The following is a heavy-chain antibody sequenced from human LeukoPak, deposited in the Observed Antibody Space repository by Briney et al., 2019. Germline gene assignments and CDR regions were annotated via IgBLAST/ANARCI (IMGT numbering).Heavy chain of an antibody. CDR1: GGSISSGSYH. CDR2: IYTSGST. J-gene: IGHJ6*03. V-gene: IGHV4-61*02. Sequence: PSKTLSLTCTVSGGSISSGSYHWSSIRQPAGKGLDWIGRIYTSGSTNYNPSLKSRVTISVDTSKNQFSLKLSSVTAADTAGYYCARLNSGSYYNYYYYYMDVWGKGTTVTVSS. D-gene: IGHD1-26*01. CDR3: ARLNSGSYYNYYYYYMDV.